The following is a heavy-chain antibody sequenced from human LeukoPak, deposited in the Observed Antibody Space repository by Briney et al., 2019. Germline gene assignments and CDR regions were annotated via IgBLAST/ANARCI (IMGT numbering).Heavy chain of an antibody. CDR1: GFTFSSYA. CDR3: AKDLWLERRSSNWFDP. D-gene: IGHD1-1*01. CDR2: ISGSGGST. V-gene: IGHV3-23*01. Sequence: PGGSLRLSCAASGFTFSSYAMSWVRQAPGKGLEWVSAISGSGGSTYYADSVRGRFTISRDNSKNTLYLQMNSLRAEDTAVYYCAKDLWLERRSSNWFDPWGQGTLVTVSS. J-gene: IGHJ5*02.